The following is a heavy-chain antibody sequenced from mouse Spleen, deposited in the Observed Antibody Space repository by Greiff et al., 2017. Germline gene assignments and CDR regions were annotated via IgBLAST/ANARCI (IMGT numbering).Heavy chain of an antibody. D-gene: IGHD1-1*01. V-gene: IGHV1-64*01. CDR2: IHPNSGST. J-gene: IGHJ4*01. CDR1: GYTFTSYW. Sequence: QVQLQQPGAELVKPGASVKLSCKASGYTFTSYWMHWVKQRPGHGLEWIGMIHPNSGSTNYNEKFKSKATLTVDKSSSTAYMQLSSLTSEDSAVYYCARSVLLRSAMDYWGQGTSVTVSS. CDR3: ARSVLLRSAMDY.